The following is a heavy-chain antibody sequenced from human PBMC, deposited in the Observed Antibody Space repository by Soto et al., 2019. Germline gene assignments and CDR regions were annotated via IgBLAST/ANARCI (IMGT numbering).Heavy chain of an antibody. CDR3: ARKGKGKASDI. Sequence: VQLEQSGAEVKQPGASVRVSCKASGFALTSYGIIWVRQAPGQGLEWMGWISGYNGDTTYAQKFRGRVTVTTDSSTSTAYMEMRSLRSDDTALYYCARKGKGKASDIRGQGTTVTVSS. V-gene: IGHV1-18*04. J-gene: IGHJ3*02. CDR1: GFALTSYG. CDR2: ISGYNGDT.